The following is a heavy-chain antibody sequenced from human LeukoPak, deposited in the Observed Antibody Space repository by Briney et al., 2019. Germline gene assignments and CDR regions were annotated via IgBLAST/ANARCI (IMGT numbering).Heavy chain of an antibody. Sequence: SETLSLTCTVSGGSISSSSYYWGWIRQPPGKGLEWIGSIYYSVSTYYNPSLKSRVTISVDTSKNQFSLKLSSVTAADTAVYYCASLVAGFDAFDIWGQGTMVTVSS. J-gene: IGHJ3*02. CDR3: ASLVAGFDAFDI. D-gene: IGHD6-19*01. CDR2: IYYSVST. CDR1: GGSISSSSYY. V-gene: IGHV4-39*01.